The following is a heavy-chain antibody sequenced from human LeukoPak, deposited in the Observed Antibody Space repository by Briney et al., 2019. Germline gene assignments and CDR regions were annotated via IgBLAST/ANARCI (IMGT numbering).Heavy chain of an antibody. D-gene: IGHD6-13*01. Sequence: GASVKVSCKASGYTFTSYYMHWVRQAPGQGLEWMGGIIPIFGTANYAQKFQGRVTITADESTSTAYMELSSLRSEDTAVYYCAKPSFLYSSSWPNPYYYGMDVWGQGTTVTVSS. CDR2: IIPIFGTA. V-gene: IGHV1-69*13. J-gene: IGHJ6*02. CDR3: AKPSFLYSSSWPNPYYYGMDV. CDR1: GYTFTSYY.